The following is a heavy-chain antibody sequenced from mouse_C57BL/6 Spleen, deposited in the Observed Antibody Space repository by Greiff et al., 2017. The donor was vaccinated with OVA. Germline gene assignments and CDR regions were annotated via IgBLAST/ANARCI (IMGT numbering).Heavy chain of an antibody. V-gene: IGHV1-82*01. D-gene: IGHD3-2*02. Sequence: VKLQQSGPELVKPGASVKISCKASGYAFSSSWMNWVKQRPGKGLEWIGRIYPGDGDTNYNGKFKGKATLTADKSSSTAYMQLSSLTSEDSAVYFCARRGDSSGYFAYWGQGTLVTVSA. CDR2: IYPGDGDT. CDR1: GYAFSSSW. CDR3: ARRGDSSGYFAY. J-gene: IGHJ3*01.